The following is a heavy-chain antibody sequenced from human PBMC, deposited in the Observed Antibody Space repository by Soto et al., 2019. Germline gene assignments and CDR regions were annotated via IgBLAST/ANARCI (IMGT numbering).Heavy chain of an antibody. Sequence: SGPTLVNPTQTLTLTCTFSGFSLTTSGMRVSWIRQPPGKALEWLARIDWDGDKFYRSSLKTRLIISKDTSKSQVVLTMTNVDPVDTATYYCVRQRGQLRGTYFDHWGQGNLVTVSS. CDR3: VRQRGQLRGTYFDH. V-gene: IGHV2-70*04. CDR1: GFSLTTSGMR. D-gene: IGHD3-10*01. CDR2: IDWDGDK. J-gene: IGHJ4*02.